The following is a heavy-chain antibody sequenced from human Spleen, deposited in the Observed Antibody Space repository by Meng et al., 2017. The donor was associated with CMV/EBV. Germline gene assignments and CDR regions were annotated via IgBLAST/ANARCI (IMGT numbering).Heavy chain of an antibody. J-gene: IGHJ6*02. Sequence: ASVKVSCKASGYTFTGYYMHWVRQAPGQGLEWMGWINPNSGGTNYAQKFQGRVTMTRDTSISTAYMELGRLRSDDTAVYYCARTEIFGVVIKDYYGMDVWGQGTTVTVSS. CDR1: GYTFTGYY. V-gene: IGHV1-2*02. CDR3: ARTEIFGVVIKDYYGMDV. CDR2: INPNSGGT. D-gene: IGHD3-3*01.